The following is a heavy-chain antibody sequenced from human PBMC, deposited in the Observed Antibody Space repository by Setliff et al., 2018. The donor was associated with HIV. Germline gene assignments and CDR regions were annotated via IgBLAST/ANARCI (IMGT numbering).Heavy chain of an antibody. Sequence: PSETLSLTCTVSGGSISSSSYYWGWIRQPPGKGLEWIGSIYYSGSTYYNPSLKSRVTISVDTSKNQFSLKLSYVTAADTAVYYCARQGDYGDYGGYAFDIWGQGTMVTVSS. J-gene: IGHJ3*02. CDR3: ARQGDYGDYGGYAFDI. CDR2: IYYSGST. D-gene: IGHD4-17*01. CDR1: GGSISSSSYY. V-gene: IGHV4-39*01.